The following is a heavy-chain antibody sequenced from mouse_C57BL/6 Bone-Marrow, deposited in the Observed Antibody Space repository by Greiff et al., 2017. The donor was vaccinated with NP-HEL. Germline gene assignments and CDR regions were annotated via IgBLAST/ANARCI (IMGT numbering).Heavy chain of an antibody. D-gene: IGHD2-3*01. CDR2: IYPGDGDT. V-gene: IGHV1-80*01. CDR3: ARRWLLYYFDY. Sequence: VQLVESGAELVKPGASVKISCKASGYAFSSYWMNWVKQRPGKGLEWIGQIYPGDGDTNYNGKFKGKATLTADKSSSTAYMQLSSLTSEDSAVDFCARRWLLYYFDYWGQGTTLTVSS. CDR1: GYAFSSYW. J-gene: IGHJ2*01.